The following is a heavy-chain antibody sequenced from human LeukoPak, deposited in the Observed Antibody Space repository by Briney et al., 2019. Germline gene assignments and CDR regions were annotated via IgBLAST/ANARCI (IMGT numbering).Heavy chain of an antibody. CDR3: ARTMKVRGVQFLDY. CDR1: GGSISSYY. CDR2: IYYSGST. V-gene: IGHV4-59*08. J-gene: IGHJ4*02. Sequence: SETLSLTCTVSGGSISSYYWSWLRQPPGKGLEWIGYIYYSGSTNYNPSLKSRVTIAVDTSKNQFSLKLSSVTAADTAVYYCARTMKVRGVQFLDYWGQGTLVTVSS. D-gene: IGHD3-10*01.